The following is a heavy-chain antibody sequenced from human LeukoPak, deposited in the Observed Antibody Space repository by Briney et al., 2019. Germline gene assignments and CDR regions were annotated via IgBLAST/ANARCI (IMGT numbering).Heavy chain of an antibody. V-gene: IGHV4-39*07. CDR3: ARLLWYDSSGYYYVFDY. CDR2: IYYSGST. J-gene: IGHJ4*02. Sequence: PSETLSLTCTVSGGSISNYYWGWIRQPPGEGLEWIGSIYYSGSTYYNSSLQSRVTISVHMSNNQFSLKLSSVTAADTAVYYCARLLWYDSSGYYYVFDYWGQGTLVTVSS. CDR1: GGSISNYY. D-gene: IGHD3-22*01.